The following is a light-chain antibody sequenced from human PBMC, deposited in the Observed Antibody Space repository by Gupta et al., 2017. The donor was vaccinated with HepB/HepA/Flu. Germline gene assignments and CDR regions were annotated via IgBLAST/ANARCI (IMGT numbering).Light chain of an antibody. CDR1: QSISSY. CDR3: QQRDSTPIT. Sequence: DIQMTQSPSSLSASVGDRVTITCRASQSISSYLNWYQQKPGKAPKLLIYAASSLQSGVPSRFSGSGSGTDFTLTISSRQPEDFATYYCQQRDSTPITFGRGTKVEIK. CDR2: AAS. J-gene: IGKJ4*01. V-gene: IGKV1-39*01.